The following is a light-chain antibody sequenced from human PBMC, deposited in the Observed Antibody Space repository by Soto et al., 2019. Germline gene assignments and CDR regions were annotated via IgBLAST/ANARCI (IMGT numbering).Light chain of an antibody. CDR3: QHYSNWPPT. Sequence: EMVMTQSPATLSVSPGERVTLSCRASESVHRNLAWYQQKPGQGPSLLIYYASTRATGVPDRFTASGSGTEFTLTIRSLQSEDSGVSHCQHYSNWPPTFGPGTKVEIK. CDR1: ESVHRN. CDR2: YAS. V-gene: IGKV3-15*01. J-gene: IGKJ3*01.